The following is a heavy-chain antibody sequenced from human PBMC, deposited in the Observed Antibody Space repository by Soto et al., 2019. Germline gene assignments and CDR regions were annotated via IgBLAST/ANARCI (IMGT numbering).Heavy chain of an antibody. CDR2: IYTSGST. D-gene: IGHD3-10*01. J-gene: IGHJ5*02. Sequence: SETLSLTCTVSGGSISSYYWSWIRQPAGKGLEWIGRIYTSGSTNYNPSLKSRVTMSVDTSKNQFSLKLSSVTAADTAVYYCARAVQDYYGSGSYYFQGFDPWGQGTQVTVSS. CDR3: ARAVQDYYGSGSYYFQGFDP. CDR1: GGSISSYY. V-gene: IGHV4-4*07.